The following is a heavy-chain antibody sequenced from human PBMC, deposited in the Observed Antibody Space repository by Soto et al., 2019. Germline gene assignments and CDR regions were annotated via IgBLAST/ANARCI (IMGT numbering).Heavy chain of an antibody. CDR2: IYYSGST. CDR3: ARQLGIAPFDI. J-gene: IGHJ3*02. V-gene: IGHV4-59*08. D-gene: IGHD7-27*01. CDR1: GGSISSYY. Sequence: ETLSLTCTVSGGSISSYYWSWIRQPPGKGLEWIGYIYYSGSTNYNPSLKSRVTISVDTSKNQFSLKLSSVTAADTAVYYCARQLGIAPFDIWGQGTMVTVSS.